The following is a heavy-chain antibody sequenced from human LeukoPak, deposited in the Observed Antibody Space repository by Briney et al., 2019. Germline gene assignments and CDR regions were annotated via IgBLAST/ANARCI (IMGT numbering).Heavy chain of an antibody. CDR1: GYPFTGYY. CDR2: INPNSGGT. D-gene: IGHD3-10*01. J-gene: IGHJ4*02. V-gene: IGHV1-2*02. Sequence: GASVKVSCKASGYPFTGYYIHWVRQAPGQGLEWMGWINPNSGGTNYAQKFQGRVTMTRDTSISTAYMELSRLRSDDTAVYYCAIVWFGELYPALIDWGQGTLVTVSS. CDR3: AIVWFGELYPALID.